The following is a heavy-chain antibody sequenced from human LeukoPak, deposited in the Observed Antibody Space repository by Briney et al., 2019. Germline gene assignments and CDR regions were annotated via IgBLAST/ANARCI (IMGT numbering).Heavy chain of an antibody. V-gene: IGHV1-2*02. Sequence: ASVKVSCKASGYTFTSYGISWVRQAPGQGLEWMGWINPNSGGSNYAQKFQGRVTMTSDTSINTAYMELSRLISDDTAVYYCAGDGYNSRRFFDYWGQGTLVTVSS. CDR1: GYTFTSYG. CDR2: INPNSGGS. J-gene: IGHJ4*02. D-gene: IGHD5-24*01. CDR3: AGDGYNSRRFFDY.